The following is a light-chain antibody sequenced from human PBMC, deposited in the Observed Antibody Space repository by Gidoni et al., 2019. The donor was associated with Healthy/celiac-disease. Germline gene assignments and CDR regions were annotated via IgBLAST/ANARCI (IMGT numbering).Light chain of an antibody. CDR3: QQYYSTPYT. Sequence: VALGERATINCKSSQSVLYSSNNKNYLAWYQQKPGQPPKLLIYWASTRESGVPDRFSGSGSGTDFTLTISSLQAEDVAVYYCQQYYSTPYTFGQGTKLEIK. J-gene: IGKJ2*01. V-gene: IGKV4-1*01. CDR1: QSVLYSSNNKNY. CDR2: WAS.